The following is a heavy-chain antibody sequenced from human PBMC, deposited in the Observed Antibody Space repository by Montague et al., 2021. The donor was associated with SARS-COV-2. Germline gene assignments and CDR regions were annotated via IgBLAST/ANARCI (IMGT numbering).Heavy chain of an antibody. J-gene: IGHJ6*03. V-gene: IGHV4-34*01. Sequence: SETLSLTCAVYGGSFSGHYWTWIRQPPGKGLEWIGEIYHTGSTNYNPSLKSRVTISVDTSKNQFSLKLRSVTAADTAVYYCARGRIELSMIVVVMTGASYYMDVGGKGTTVTVPS. CDR2: IYHTGST. CDR1: GGSFSGHY. D-gene: IGHD3-22*01. CDR3: ARGRIELSMIVVVMTGASYYMDV.